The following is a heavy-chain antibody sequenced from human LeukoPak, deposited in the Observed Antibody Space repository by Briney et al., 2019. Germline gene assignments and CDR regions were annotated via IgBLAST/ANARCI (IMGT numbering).Heavy chain of an antibody. CDR1: GYTFTSYG. V-gene: IGHV1-18*01. Sequence: ASVKVSCKASGYTFTSYGISWVRQAPGQGLEWMGWISAYNGNTNYAQKLQGRVTMTTDTSTCTAYMELRSLRSDDTAVYYCARDALRYYYYGMDVWGQGTTVTVSS. CDR2: ISAYNGNT. D-gene: IGHD3-9*01. J-gene: IGHJ6*02. CDR3: ARDALRYYYYGMDV.